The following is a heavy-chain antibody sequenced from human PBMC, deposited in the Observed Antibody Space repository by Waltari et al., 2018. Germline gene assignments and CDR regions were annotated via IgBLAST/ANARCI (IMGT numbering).Heavy chain of an antibody. D-gene: IGHD1-26*01. Sequence: QVQLVQSGAEVQKPGASVKVSCKASGYTFTGYYMHWVRQAPGQGLEWMGWINTNSGDTNSAQKLQGRVTVTRDPSISTAYMELSRLTSDDTAVYYCARGGSSSCDYWGQGTLVTVSP. CDR2: INTNSGDT. CDR3: ARGGSSSCDY. J-gene: IGHJ4*02. V-gene: IGHV1-2*02. CDR1: GYTFTGYY.